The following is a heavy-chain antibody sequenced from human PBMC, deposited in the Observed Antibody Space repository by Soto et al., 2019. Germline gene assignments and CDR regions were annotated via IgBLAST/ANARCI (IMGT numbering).Heavy chain of an antibody. Sequence: ASVKVSCKASGYTFTSYYMHWVRQAPGQGLEWMGIINPSGGSTSYAQKFQGRVTMTRDTSTSTVYMELSSLRSEDTAVYYCARDFYSVRGGNPYDNYYGMDVWGQGTTVTVSS. J-gene: IGHJ6*02. CDR3: ARDFYSVRGGNPYDNYYGMDV. D-gene: IGHD3-10*01. CDR2: INPSGGST. CDR1: GYTFTSYY. V-gene: IGHV1-46*01.